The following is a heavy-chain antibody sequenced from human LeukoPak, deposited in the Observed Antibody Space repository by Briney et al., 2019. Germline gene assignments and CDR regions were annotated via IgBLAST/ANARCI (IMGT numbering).Heavy chain of an antibody. D-gene: IGHD2-15*01. CDR2: IKKTGSET. J-gene: IGHJ4*02. CDR3: AREDGYCSGGNCYSYFGS. V-gene: IGHV3-7*01. Sequence: GGSLRLSCAASKFIFSNYWMSWVRQAPGKGLEWVAYIKKTGSETYYVDSVKGRFTITRDNARNSLFLQMNSPRAEDTAVYYCAREDGYCSGGNCYSYFGSWGQGTLVTVSS. CDR1: KFIFSNYW.